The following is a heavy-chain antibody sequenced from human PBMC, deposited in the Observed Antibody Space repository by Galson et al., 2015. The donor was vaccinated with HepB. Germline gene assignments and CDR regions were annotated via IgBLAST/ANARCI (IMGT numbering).Heavy chain of an antibody. D-gene: IGHD6-19*01. V-gene: IGHV1-69*13. Sequence: SVKVSCKGSGDTFDSSSVNWLRQAPGQGLQWMGRIVPIFGTPTYAQNFQDRVTITAGDSTKTVYMELTSLRSDDTAVYYCATGAGRQVNWFDPWGQGTPVIVSS. CDR1: GDTFDSSS. J-gene: IGHJ5*02. CDR3: ATGAGRQVNWFDP. CDR2: IVPIFGTP.